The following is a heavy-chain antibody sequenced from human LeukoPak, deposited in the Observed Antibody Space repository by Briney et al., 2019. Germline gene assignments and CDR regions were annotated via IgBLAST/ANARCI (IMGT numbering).Heavy chain of an antibody. CDR1: GASTSAFY. CDR3: AHSKRGGGYYINAFAA. Sequence: PSETLSLTCTVSGASTSAFYWSWIRQSPGKGLEWIGYSYSGGNANYNPSLKSRVTITIDTSENQFSLRLTSVTAADTAVYFCAHSKRGGGYYINAFAARGQGALVTISS. CDR2: SYSGGNA. V-gene: IGHV4-59*01. J-gene: IGHJ3*01. D-gene: IGHD1-26*01.